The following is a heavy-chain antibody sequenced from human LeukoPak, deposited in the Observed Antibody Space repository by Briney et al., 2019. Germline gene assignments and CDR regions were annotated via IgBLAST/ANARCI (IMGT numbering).Heavy chain of an antibody. V-gene: IGHV3-23*01. J-gene: IGHJ4*02. CDR2: LGGTNGYT. CDR1: GFTFSSYA. CDR3: ARVPSGCYACDIEY. Sequence: GGSLRLSCVASGFTFSSYAMSWVRQPPGKGLEWVSSLGGTNGYTYYADSVKGRFSISRDNSQNTLYLQMNSLRAEDTALYYCARVPSGCYACDIEYWGQGTLVTVSS. D-gene: IGHD2-2*01.